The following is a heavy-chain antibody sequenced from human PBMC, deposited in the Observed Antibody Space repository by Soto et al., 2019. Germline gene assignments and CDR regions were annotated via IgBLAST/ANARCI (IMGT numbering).Heavy chain of an antibody. CDR2: INAGNGNT. D-gene: IGHD1-1*01. CDR3: ASVADTTYYCGMDV. J-gene: IGHJ6*02. Sequence: ASVKVSCKASGYTFTSYAMHWVRQAPGQRLEWMGWINAGNGNTKYSQKFQGRVTITRDTSASTAYMELSSLRSEDTAVYYCASVADTTYYCGMDVWGQGPTVTVSS. CDR1: GYTFTSYA. V-gene: IGHV1-3*01.